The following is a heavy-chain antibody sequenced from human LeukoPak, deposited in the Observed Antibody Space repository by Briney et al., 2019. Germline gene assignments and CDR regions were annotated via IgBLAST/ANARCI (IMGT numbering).Heavy chain of an antibody. J-gene: IGHJ4*02. V-gene: IGHV3-23*01. D-gene: IGHD3-3*01. CDR1: GFTFSSYY. CDR2: ISGSGVTT. Sequence: PGGSLRLSCTASGFTFSSYYMSWVRQAPGKGLEWVSAISGSGVTTYYADSVMGRFIISRDSSKNTLYGQMNGLRVEDTAVYYCAKANRDYDFWSGYPCFEYWGQGTLVTVSS. CDR3: AKANRDYDFWSGYPCFEY.